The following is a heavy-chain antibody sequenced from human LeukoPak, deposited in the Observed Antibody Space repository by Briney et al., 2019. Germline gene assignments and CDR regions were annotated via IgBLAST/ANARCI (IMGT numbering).Heavy chain of an antibody. J-gene: IGHJ4*02. Sequence: GGSLRLSCAASGFTFSNYAMRWVRQAPGKGLEWVSGISGSGDSTYYADSVKGRFTISRDNSKNTLYLQMNSLRAEDTAVYYCAKIGANVGFWGQGTLVTVSS. CDR2: ISGSGDST. D-gene: IGHD4/OR15-4a*01. CDR3: AKIGANVGF. CDR1: GFTFSNYA. V-gene: IGHV3-23*01.